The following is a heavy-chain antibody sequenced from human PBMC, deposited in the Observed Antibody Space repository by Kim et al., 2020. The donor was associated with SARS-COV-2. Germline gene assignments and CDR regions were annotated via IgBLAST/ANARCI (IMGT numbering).Heavy chain of an antibody. CDR3: ARDGFNGNDFDY. Sequence: GGSLRLSCAASGFTFSSYWMTWVRQAPGQGLEWVANINEDGSDKNYVDSVKGRFSISRDNGKSSMYLQMKSLRAEDTALYFCARDGFNGNDFDYWGQGTLVTVSS. V-gene: IGHV3-7*01. J-gene: IGHJ4*02. CDR1: GFTFSSYW. D-gene: IGHD1-20*01. CDR2: INEDGSDK.